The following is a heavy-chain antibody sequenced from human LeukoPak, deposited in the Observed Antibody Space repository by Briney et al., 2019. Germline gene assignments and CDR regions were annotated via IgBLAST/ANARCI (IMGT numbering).Heavy chain of an antibody. CDR3: TRVRPYDTGCFDC. D-gene: IGHD6-19*01. J-gene: IGHJ4*02. CDR2: IKSKTDGETT. Sequence: GGSLRLSCAASGFTFDYIWMSWVRQAPGKGLERVGRIKSKTDGETTDYATPVKGRFTLSRDDSKKMVYLQMNFLKIEDTAVYYCTRVRPYDTGCFDCWGQGTLVTVSS. CDR1: GFTFDYIW. V-gene: IGHV3-15*01.